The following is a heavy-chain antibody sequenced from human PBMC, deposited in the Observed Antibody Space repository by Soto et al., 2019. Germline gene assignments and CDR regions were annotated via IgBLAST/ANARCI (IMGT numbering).Heavy chain of an antibody. V-gene: IGHV3-21*01. CDR2: ISSSSSYI. CDR3: ARPPLKDTAMVTEFDY. J-gene: IGHJ4*02. D-gene: IGHD5-18*01. Sequence: GGSLRLSCAASGFTFSSYSMNWVRQAPGKGLEWVSSISSSSSYIYYADSVKGRFTISRDYAKNSLYLQMNSLRAEDTAVYYCARPPLKDTAMVTEFDYWGQGTLVTVSS. CDR1: GFTFSSYS.